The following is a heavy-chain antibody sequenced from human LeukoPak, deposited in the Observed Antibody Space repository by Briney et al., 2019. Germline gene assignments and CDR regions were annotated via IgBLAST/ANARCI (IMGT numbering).Heavy chain of an antibody. Sequence: GGSLRLSCAASGFTVSSTYMSWVRQAPWKGLEWVSLIYSDGTTFYADSVKGRFAISTDNSKNTLYLQMSSLRAEDTAVYYCARGSSSFPNYFDYWGQGTLITVSS. V-gene: IGHV3-53*01. D-gene: IGHD3-3*02. CDR3: ARGSSSFPNYFDY. J-gene: IGHJ4*02. CDR2: IYSDGTT. CDR1: GFTVSSTY.